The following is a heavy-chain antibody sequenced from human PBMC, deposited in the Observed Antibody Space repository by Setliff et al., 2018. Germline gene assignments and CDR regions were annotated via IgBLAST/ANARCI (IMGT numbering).Heavy chain of an antibody. CDR2: IYPGDSDT. CDR3: ARRNTAMVYGFDI. CDR1: EYSFTTYW. D-gene: IGHD5-18*01. V-gene: IGHV5-51*01. J-gene: IGHJ3*02. Sequence: GESQKISCKASEYSFTTYWIGWVRQMPGKGLEWMGIIYPGDSDTRYSPSFQGQVTISADKSINTAYLQWSSLKASDTAMYYCARRNTAMVYGFDIWGQGTMVTVSS.